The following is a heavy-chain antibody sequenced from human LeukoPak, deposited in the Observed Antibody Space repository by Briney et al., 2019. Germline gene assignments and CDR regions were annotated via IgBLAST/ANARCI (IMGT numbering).Heavy chain of an antibody. Sequence: ASVKVSCKASGYTFIGYYMHWVRQAPGQGLEWMGWINPESGGTNYAQKLQGRVTMTTDTSTSTAYMELRSLRPDDTAVYYCAVVDYDFWSGHTTGYFDYWGQGTLVTVSS. J-gene: IGHJ4*02. D-gene: IGHD3-3*01. CDR1: GYTFIGYY. CDR3: AVVDYDFWSGHTTGYFDY. CDR2: INPESGGT. V-gene: IGHV1-2*02.